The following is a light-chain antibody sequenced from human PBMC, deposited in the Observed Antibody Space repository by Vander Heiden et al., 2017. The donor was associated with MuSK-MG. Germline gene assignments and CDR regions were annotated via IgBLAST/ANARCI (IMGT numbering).Light chain of an antibody. J-gene: IGLJ1*01. Sequence: SYELTQPPSVSVSPGQTASITCSGDKLGDKYACWYPQKPGQSPVLVIYQDSKRPSGIPERFSGSNPGNTATLTISGTQAMDEADYYCQAWDSSAPYVFGTGTKVTVL. CDR3: QAWDSSAPYV. V-gene: IGLV3-1*01. CDR1: KLGDKY. CDR2: QDS.